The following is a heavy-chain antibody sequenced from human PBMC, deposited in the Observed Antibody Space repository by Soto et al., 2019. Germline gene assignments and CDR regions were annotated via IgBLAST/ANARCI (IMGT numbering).Heavy chain of an antibody. CDR1: GGTFSSYA. D-gene: IGHD4-17*01. J-gene: IGHJ6*02. Sequence: GASVKVSCKASGGTFSSYAISWVRQAPGQGLEWMGGIIPIFGTANYAQKFQGRVTITADESTSTAYMELSSLRSEDTAVYYCARSKSDTVTRAYYYYGMDVWGQGTTVTVSS. CDR3: ARSKSDTVTRAYYYYGMDV. CDR2: IIPIFGTA. V-gene: IGHV1-69*13.